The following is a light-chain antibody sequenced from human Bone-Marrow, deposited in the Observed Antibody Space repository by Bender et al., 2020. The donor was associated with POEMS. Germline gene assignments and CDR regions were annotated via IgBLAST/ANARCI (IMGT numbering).Light chain of an antibody. V-gene: IGLV2-14*01. Sequence: QSALTQPASVSGSPGQSITISCTGTSSDIGVYNYVSWYQQHPGKVPKLMIYEVRNRPSGVSNRFSGSKSGNTASLTISGLQAEDEADYYCSSFTGSDTWVFGGGTKVTVL. CDR2: EVR. CDR3: SSFTGSDTWV. CDR1: SSDIGVYNY. J-gene: IGLJ3*02.